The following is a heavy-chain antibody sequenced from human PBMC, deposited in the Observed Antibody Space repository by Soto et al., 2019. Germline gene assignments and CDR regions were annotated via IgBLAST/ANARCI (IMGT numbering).Heavy chain of an antibody. CDR2: IYYSGST. CDR3: AIDRGYCSGGSCYPDAFDI. J-gene: IGHJ3*02. Sequence: SETLSLTCTVSGGSISSYYWSWIRQPPGKGLEWIGYIYYSGSTNYNPSLKSRVTISVDTSKNQFSLKLSSVTAADTAVYYCAIDRGYCSGGSCYPDAFDIWGQGTMVTVS. D-gene: IGHD2-15*01. V-gene: IGHV4-59*01. CDR1: GGSISSYY.